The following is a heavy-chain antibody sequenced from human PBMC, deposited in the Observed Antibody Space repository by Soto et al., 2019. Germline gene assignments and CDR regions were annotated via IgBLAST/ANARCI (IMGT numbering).Heavy chain of an antibody. D-gene: IGHD1-26*01. CDR3: ATQEVGGSYVYTFDP. J-gene: IGHJ5*02. Sequence: SETLSLTCTVSGGSISSSSYYWGWIRQPPGKGLEWIGSIYYSGSTYYNPSLKSRVTISVDTSKNQFSLKLSSVTAADTAVYYCATQEVGGSYVYTFDPWGQGTLVTVS. CDR1: GGSISSSSYY. V-gene: IGHV4-39*01. CDR2: IYYSGST.